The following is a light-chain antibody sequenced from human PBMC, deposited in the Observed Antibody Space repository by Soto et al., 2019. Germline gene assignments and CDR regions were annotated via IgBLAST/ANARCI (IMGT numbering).Light chain of an antibody. CDR3: CSYAGSYV. J-gene: IGLJ1*01. CDR1: TSDVGGYNY. Sequence: FVRTKLVSGSGVHVHSGRIIYTQTTSDVGGYNYVSWYQQHPGKAPKLMLYDVSKRPSGVPDRFSGSKSGNPASLTIFGLQAEDEADYYCCSYAGSYVFGTGSKVTVL. V-gene: IGLV2-11*01. CDR2: DVS.